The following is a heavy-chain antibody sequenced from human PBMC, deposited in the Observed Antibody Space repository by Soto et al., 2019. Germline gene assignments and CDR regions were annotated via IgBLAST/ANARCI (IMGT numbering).Heavy chain of an antibody. CDR3: AGGAKVVVVVATGYEYYYGMDV. Sequence: VQLVQSGAEVKKPGSSVKVSCKASGGTFSSYGINWVRQAPGQGLEWMGGIIPIFGTTYYAQRFQDRVTISAGESTSTAYMELGSLRSEDTAVYYCAGGAKVVVVVATGYEYYYGMDVWGQGTTITVSS. CDR2: IIPIFGTT. D-gene: IGHD2-15*01. J-gene: IGHJ6*02. V-gene: IGHV1-69*01. CDR1: GGTFSSYG.